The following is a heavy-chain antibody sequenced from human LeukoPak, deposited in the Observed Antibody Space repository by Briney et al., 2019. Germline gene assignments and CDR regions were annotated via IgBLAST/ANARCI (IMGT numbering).Heavy chain of an antibody. CDR3: AIHVSSSTRAFVI. J-gene: IGHJ3*02. D-gene: IGHD2-15*01. Sequence: GGSLRLPCAASGFALSTYEMTWVRQAPGMGLDWHSFISSSNSHTFYEDSVKGRFTLSRDTAQNSLNLTMNNLQGEDTAVYYCAIHVSSSTRAFVIWGQGTMVAVS. CDR2: ISSSNSHT. V-gene: IGHV3-48*03. CDR1: GFALSTYE.